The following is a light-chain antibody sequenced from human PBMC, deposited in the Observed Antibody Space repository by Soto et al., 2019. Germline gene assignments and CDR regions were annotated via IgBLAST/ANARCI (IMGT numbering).Light chain of an antibody. V-gene: IGKV3-20*01. CDR3: HQHGSTTPIT. J-gene: IGKJ5*01. Sequence: EIVLTQSPGTLSLSPGGRATLSCRASQSVSSSYLAWYQQKPGQAPRLLIHGASSRATGIPDRFSGSGSGTDFALTISILEPEDYAVDDCHQHGSTTPITFGQGTRLEIK. CDR1: QSVSSSY. CDR2: GAS.